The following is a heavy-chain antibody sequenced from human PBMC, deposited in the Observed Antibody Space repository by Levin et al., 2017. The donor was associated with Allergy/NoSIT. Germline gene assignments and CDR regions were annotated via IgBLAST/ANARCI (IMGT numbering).Heavy chain of an antibody. V-gene: IGHV1-8*01. Sequence: ASVKVSCKASGYIFTTDDIHWVRQATGQGLEWMGWMKPHSAITGYAQKFQGRISLTRETSMNTAYLELSRLTSDDTAVYYCARGRWGAASGTTLDYWGQGTLVTVSS. CDR1: GYIFTTDD. CDR2: MKPHSAIT. J-gene: IGHJ4*02. CDR3: ARGRWGAASGTTLDY. D-gene: IGHD1/OR15-1a*01.